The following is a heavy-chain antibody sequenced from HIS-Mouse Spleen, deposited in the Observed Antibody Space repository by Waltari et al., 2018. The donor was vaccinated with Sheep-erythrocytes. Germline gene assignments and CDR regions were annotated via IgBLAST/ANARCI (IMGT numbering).Heavy chain of an antibody. J-gene: IGHJ4*02. V-gene: IGHV3-21*01. CDR3: ARAGYSGEYYFDY. CDR2: ISSSSSYI. D-gene: IGHD5-12*01. Sequence: EVQLVESGGGLVKPGGSLRLSCAASGFTFSSYSMNWVRQAPGKGLEWVSSISSSSSYIYYEHSVKGRFTIARDNAKNSLYLQRNSLRAEETAVYYCARAGYSGEYYFDYWGQGTLVTVSS. CDR1: GFTFSSYS.